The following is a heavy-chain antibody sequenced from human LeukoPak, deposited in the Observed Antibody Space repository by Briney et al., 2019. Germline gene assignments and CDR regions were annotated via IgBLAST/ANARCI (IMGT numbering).Heavy chain of an antibody. D-gene: IGHD2-15*01. J-gene: IGHJ5*02. CDR2: IYHSGST. CDR3: ARRISGAWFDP. V-gene: IGHV4-38-2*02. CDR1: GFSISSGYY. Sequence: PSETLSLTCNVSGFSISSGYYWGWIRQPPGKGLDWIGIIYHSGSTYYNPSLKSRVTMSVDTSKNQFSLKLSSVTAADTAVYYCARRISGAWFDPWGQGTLVTVSS.